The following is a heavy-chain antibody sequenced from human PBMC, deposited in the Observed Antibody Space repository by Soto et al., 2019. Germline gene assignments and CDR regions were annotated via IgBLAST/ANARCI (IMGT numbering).Heavy chain of an antibody. CDR3: ATTPDWNYYDSSGYYEGYYFDY. J-gene: IGHJ4*02. CDR2: ISAYNGNT. D-gene: IGHD3-22*01. CDR1: GYTFTSYG. V-gene: IGHV1-18*04. Sequence: QVQLVQSGAEVKKPGASVKVSCKASGYTFTSYGISWVRQAPGQGLEWMGWISAYNGNTNFAQKLQGRVTMTTDTSTSTAYMELRSLRSDDTDVYYCATTPDWNYYDSSGYYEGYYFDYWGQGTLVTVSS.